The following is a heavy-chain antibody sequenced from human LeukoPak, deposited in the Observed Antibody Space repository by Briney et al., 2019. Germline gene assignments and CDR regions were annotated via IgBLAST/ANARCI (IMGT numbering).Heavy chain of an antibody. J-gene: IGHJ4*02. CDR2: IYPDDSDT. CDR1: GYDFSIHW. Sequence: GESLKISRRGSGYDFSIHWIAWVRQMPGKGLEWMGSIYPDDSDTTYSPSFQGQITISADKSISSAYLHLSGLKASDTATYFCARRGRVDYVGPQSYFDHWGQGSLVTVSS. V-gene: IGHV5-51*01. CDR3: ARRGRVDYVGPQSYFDH. D-gene: IGHD3/OR15-3a*01.